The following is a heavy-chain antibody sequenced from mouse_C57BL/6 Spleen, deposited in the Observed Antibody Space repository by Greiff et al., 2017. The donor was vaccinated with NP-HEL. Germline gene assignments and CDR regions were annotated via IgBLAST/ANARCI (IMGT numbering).Heavy chain of an antibody. CDR2: INPGSGGT. CDR1: GYAFTNYL. CDR3: ARGGTGGAMDY. D-gene: IGHD2-14*01. V-gene: IGHV1-54*01. Sequence: QVQLKESGAELVRPGTSVKVSCKASGYAFTNYLIEWVKQRPGQGLEWIGVINPGSGGTNYNEKFKGKATLTADKSSSTAYMQLSSLTSEDSAVYFCARGGTGGAMDYWGQGTSVTVSS. J-gene: IGHJ4*01.